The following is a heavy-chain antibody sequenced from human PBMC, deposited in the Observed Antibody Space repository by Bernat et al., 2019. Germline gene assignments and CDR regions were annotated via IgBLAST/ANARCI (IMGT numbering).Heavy chain of an antibody. Sequence: QVQLVESGGGLVKPGGSLRLSCAASGFTFSDYYMSWIRQAPGKGLEWVSYISSSSSYTNYADSVKGRFTISRDNAKNSLYLQMNSLRAEDTAVYYCARVSTENGIVGATTDYWGQGTLVTVSS. D-gene: IGHD1-26*01. CDR2: ISSSSSYT. V-gene: IGHV3-11*05. CDR1: GFTFSDYY. CDR3: ARVSTENGIVGATTDY. J-gene: IGHJ4*02.